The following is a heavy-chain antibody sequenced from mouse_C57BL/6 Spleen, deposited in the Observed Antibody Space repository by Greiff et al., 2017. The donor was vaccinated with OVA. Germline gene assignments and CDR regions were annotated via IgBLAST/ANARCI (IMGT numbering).Heavy chain of an antibody. V-gene: IGHV1-64*01. J-gene: IGHJ2*01. D-gene: IGHD2-2*01. CDR1: GYTFTSYW. CDR3: ARVEDGYDSFDY. Sequence: VQLQQSGAELVKPGASVKLSCKASGYTFTSYWMHWVKQRPGQGLEWIGMIHPNSGSTNYNEKFKSKATLTVDKSSSTAYMQLSSLTSEDAAVYYCARVEDGYDSFDYWGQGTTLTVSS. CDR2: IHPNSGST.